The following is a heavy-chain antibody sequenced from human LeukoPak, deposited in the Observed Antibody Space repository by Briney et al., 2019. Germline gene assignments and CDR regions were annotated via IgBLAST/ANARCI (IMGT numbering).Heavy chain of an antibody. Sequence: GGSLRLSCAASGFTFSSYAMHWVRQAPGKGLDYVSAISSNGGSTYYANSVKGRFTIFRDNSKNTLYLQMGSLRDEDMALYYCARSGYCGGSCYVDYWGQGALVTVSS. CDR1: GFTFSSYA. D-gene: IGHD2-15*01. CDR3: ARSGYCGGSCYVDY. CDR2: ISSNGGST. J-gene: IGHJ4*02. V-gene: IGHV3-64*01.